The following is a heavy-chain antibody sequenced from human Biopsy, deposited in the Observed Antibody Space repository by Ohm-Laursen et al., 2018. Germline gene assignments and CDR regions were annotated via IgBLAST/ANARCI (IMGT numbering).Heavy chain of an antibody. Sequence: SETLFLTCAVNGESSSGYFWNWIRQPPGKGLEWIGEINHSGRTNYNPSLKSRVTISVDTSKNQFSLKVRSVTAADTAVYYCVRGVDYYDPYHYYALDVWGQGTTVTVSS. CDR3: VRGVDYYDPYHYYALDV. D-gene: IGHD3-22*01. J-gene: IGHJ6*02. CDR1: GESSSGYF. V-gene: IGHV4-34*01. CDR2: INHSGRT.